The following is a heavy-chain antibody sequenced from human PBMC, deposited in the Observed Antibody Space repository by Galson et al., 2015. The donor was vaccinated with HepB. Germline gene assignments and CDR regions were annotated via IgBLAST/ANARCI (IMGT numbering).Heavy chain of an antibody. V-gene: IGHV1-8*01. D-gene: IGHD5-24*01. Sequence: SVKVSCKASGYTFTSYDINWVRQAAGQGLEWMGWMNPNSGNTGYAQKFQGRVTMTRNTSISTAYMELSSLRSEDTAVYYCARGARLDGYNRKYYYSYYGMDVWGQGTTVTVSS. J-gene: IGHJ6*02. CDR2: MNPNSGNT. CDR1: GYTFTSYD. CDR3: ARGARLDGYNRKYYYSYYGMDV.